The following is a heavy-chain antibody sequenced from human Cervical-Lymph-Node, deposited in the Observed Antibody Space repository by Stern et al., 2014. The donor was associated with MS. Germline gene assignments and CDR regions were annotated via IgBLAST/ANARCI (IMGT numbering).Heavy chain of an antibody. J-gene: IGHJ6*02. CDR3: ATDKAMLAPAPRGMDV. CDR1: GGSISSAGYY. CDR2: IYSSGNT. Sequence: QDQLVQSGPGLVKPSQTLSLTCSVSGGSISSAGYYWTWIRQRPGKGLEWIGNIYSSGNTYYNPSLKSRLIISLDTSMNQFSLRLTSVTAADTAVYYCATDKAMLAPAPRGMDVWGQGTTVTV. D-gene: IGHD2-2*01. V-gene: IGHV4-31*03.